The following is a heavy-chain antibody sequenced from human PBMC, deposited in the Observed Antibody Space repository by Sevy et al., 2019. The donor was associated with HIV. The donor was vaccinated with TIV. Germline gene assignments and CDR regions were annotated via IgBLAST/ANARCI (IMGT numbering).Heavy chain of an antibody. Sequence: GGSLRLSCAASGFTFSGSETHWVRQAPGKGLEWVASISSISNYIYYSDSMKGRFTISRDNAKNSLFLQMNSLRAEDTAVYYCARDDLVARDYFDFWGQGTLVTVSS. V-gene: IGHV3-21*01. D-gene: IGHD2-15*01. CDR2: ISSISNYI. CDR3: ARDDLVARDYFDF. J-gene: IGHJ4*02. CDR1: GFTFSGSE.